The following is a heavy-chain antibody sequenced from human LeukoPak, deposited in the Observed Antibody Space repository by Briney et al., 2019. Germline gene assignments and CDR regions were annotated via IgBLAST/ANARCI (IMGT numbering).Heavy chain of an antibody. J-gene: IGHJ6*03. CDR2: ISYDGSNK. CDR3: ARDASDIVVVPAAHYYYYMDV. CDR1: GFTFSSYA. D-gene: IGHD2-2*01. V-gene: IGHV3-30-3*01. Sequence: SGGSLRLSCAASGFTFSSYAMSWVRQAPGKGLEWVAVISYDGSNKYYADSVKGRFTISRDNSKNTLYLQMNSLRAEDTAVYYCARDASDIVVVPAAHYYYYMDVWGKGTTVTVSS.